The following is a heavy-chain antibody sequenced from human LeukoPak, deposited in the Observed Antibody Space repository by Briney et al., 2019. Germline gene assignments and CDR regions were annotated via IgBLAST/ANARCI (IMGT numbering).Heavy chain of an antibody. D-gene: IGHD4-17*01. CDR2: IYYSGST. CDR3: ARPQDYGDGAFDI. Sequence: SETLSLTCTVSGGSISSSSYYWGWIRQPPGKGLEWIGSIYYSGSTNYNPPLKSRVTISVDTSKNQFSLKLSSVTAADTAVYYCARPQDYGDGAFDIWGQGTMVTVSS. CDR1: GGSISSSSYY. J-gene: IGHJ3*02. V-gene: IGHV4-39*07.